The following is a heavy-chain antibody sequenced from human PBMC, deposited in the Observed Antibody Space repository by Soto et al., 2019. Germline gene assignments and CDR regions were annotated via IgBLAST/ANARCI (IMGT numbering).Heavy chain of an antibody. J-gene: IGHJ4*02. CDR2: ISYDGSNK. D-gene: IGHD3-3*01. V-gene: IGHV3-30*18. Sequence: PGGSLRLSCAASGFTFNSYGMYWVRQAPGKGLEWVAVISYDGSNKYYTDSVKGRFTISRDNSKSTLYLQMNSLRGEDTAVYYCAKAKYDFWSGPLDYWGQGTLVTVSS. CDR3: AKAKYDFWSGPLDY. CDR1: GFTFNSYG.